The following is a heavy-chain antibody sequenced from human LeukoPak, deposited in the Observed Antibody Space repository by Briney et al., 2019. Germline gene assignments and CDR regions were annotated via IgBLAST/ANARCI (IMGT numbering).Heavy chain of an antibody. Sequence: ASVKVSCKVSGYTLTELSMHWVRQAPGKGLEWMGGFDPEDGETIYAQKFQGRVTMTEDTSTDTAYMELSSLRSDDTAVYYCARVGALVTIFDYWGQGTLVTVSS. D-gene: IGHD5-18*01. CDR1: GYTLTELS. V-gene: IGHV1-24*01. CDR2: FDPEDGET. J-gene: IGHJ4*02. CDR3: ARVGALVTIFDY.